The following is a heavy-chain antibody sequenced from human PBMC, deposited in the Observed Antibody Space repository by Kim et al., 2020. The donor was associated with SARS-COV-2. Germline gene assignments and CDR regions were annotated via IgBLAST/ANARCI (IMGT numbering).Heavy chain of an antibody. CDR3: ARETRNPYDSSGSHYYYYGMDV. V-gene: IGHV4-59*01. J-gene: IGHJ6*02. D-gene: IGHD3-22*01. Sequence: SETLYLTCTVYSGSITSYYWSWIRQPPGKGLEWIGYIYYSGSTKYNPSLKSRVTISVDASKNQFSLKLGSVTAADTAVYYCARETRNPYDSSGSHYYYYGMDVWLQGTTVTVSS. CDR1: SGSITSYY. CDR2: IYYSGST.